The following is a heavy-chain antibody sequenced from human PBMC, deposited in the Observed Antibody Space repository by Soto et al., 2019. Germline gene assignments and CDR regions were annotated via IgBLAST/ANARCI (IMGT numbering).Heavy chain of an antibody. J-gene: IGHJ6*02. CDR1: GYTFTGYY. CDR3: ARDHYYDFWGGYPLGNYYYGMDV. Sequence: GASVKVSCKAYGYTFTGYYMHRVRQAPGQGLEWMGWINPNSGGTNYAQKFQGRVTMTRDTSISTAYMELSRLRSDDTAVYYCARDHYYDFWGGYPLGNYYYGMDVWGQGTTVTVSS. CDR2: INPNSGGT. V-gene: IGHV1-2*02. D-gene: IGHD3-3*01.